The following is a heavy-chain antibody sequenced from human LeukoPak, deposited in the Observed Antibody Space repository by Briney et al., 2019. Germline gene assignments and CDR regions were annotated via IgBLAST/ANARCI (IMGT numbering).Heavy chain of an antibody. J-gene: IGHJ6*04. Sequence: ASVKVSCKASGGTFSSYAISWVRQAPGQGLEWMGRIIPILGIANYAQKFQGRVTITADKSTSTAYMELSSLRSEDTAVYYCARGNYDIFYGMDVWGKGTTVTVSS. V-gene: IGHV1-69*04. D-gene: IGHD3-9*01. CDR3: ARGNYDIFYGMDV. CDR2: IIPILGIA. CDR1: GGTFSSYA.